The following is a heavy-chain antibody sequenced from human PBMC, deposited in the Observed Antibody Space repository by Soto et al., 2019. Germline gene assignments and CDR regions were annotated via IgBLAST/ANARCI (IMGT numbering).Heavy chain of an antibody. D-gene: IGHD4-17*01. CDR3: AKDVAFRDYQYFEY. J-gene: IGHJ4*02. Sequence: SETLSLTCTVSGGSISSSNYYWGWIRQPPGKGLEWIGSIYYSGSTYYNPSLKSRVTISVDTSKNQFSLKLSSVTAEDTAIYYCAKDVAFRDYQYFEYWGQGTLVTVSS. CDR2: IYYSGST. CDR1: GGSISSSNYY. V-gene: IGHV4-39*07.